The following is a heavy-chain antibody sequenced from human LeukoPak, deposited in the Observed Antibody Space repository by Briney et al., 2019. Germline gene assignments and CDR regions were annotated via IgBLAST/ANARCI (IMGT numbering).Heavy chain of an antibody. Sequence: GGTLRLSCAASGFTFSSYSMNWVRQAPGKGLEWVSSISSSSSYISYADSVKGRSTISRDNDKNSLYLQMNSLRAEDTAVYYCARSIAAAGSLGYYYGMDVWGQGTTVTVSS. CDR3: ARSIAAAGSLGYYYGMDV. CDR2: ISSSSSYI. J-gene: IGHJ6*02. V-gene: IGHV3-21*01. D-gene: IGHD6-13*01. CDR1: GFTFSSYS.